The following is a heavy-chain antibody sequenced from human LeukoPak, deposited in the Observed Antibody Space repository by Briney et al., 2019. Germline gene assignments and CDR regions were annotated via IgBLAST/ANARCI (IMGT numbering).Heavy chain of an antibody. CDR2: ISAGGGAT. J-gene: IGHJ5*02. CDR3: SIGTTDYDS. Sequence: PGGSLRLSCAASGFTFESHAMTWLRQAPGRGLEWVSLISAGGGATHYADSVKGRFTISRDSSKDTLFLQMNSLRAEDTALYYCSIGTTDYDSWGQGTLVTVSS. CDR1: GFTFESHA. D-gene: IGHD4-17*01. V-gene: IGHV3-23*01.